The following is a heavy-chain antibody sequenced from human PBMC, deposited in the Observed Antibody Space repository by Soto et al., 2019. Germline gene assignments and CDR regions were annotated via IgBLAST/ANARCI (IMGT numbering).Heavy chain of an antibody. J-gene: IGHJ6*02. CDR2: INHSGST. D-gene: IGHD5-12*01. CDR3: ARGRRYTDIVATIGSNGYYYYGMDV. Sequence: SETLSLTCAVYGGSFSGYYWSWIRQPPGKGLEWIGEINHSGSTNYNPALKSRVTISVDTSKNQFSLQLSSVTAADTAVYYCARGRRYTDIVATIGSNGYYYYGMDVWGQGTTVTVSS. CDR1: GGSFSGYY. V-gene: IGHV4-34*01.